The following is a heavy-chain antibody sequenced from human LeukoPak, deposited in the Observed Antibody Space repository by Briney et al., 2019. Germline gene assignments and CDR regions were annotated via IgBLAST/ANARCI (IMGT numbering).Heavy chain of an antibody. V-gene: IGHV1-69*13. CDR1: GGTFSSYA. CDR2: IIPIFGTA. Sequence: ASVKVSCKASGGTFSSYAISWVRQAPGQGLEWMEGIIPIFGTANYAQKFQGRVTITADESTSTAYMELSSLRSEDTAVYYCAREPVGATSPYFDYWGQGTLVTVSS. D-gene: IGHD1-26*01. CDR3: AREPVGATSPYFDY. J-gene: IGHJ4*02.